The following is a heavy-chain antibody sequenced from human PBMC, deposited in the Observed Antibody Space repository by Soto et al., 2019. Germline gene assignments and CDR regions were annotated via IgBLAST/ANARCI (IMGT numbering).Heavy chain of an antibody. J-gene: IGHJ4*02. CDR1: GFSLSNARMG. Sequence: GPTLVNPTEALTLTCTVSGFSLSNARMGVSWIRQPPGKALEWLAHIFSNDEKSYSTSLKSRLTISKDTSKSQVVLTMTNMDPVDTATYYCARKAEYYDSSGYYPNWGQGTLVTVSS. CDR2: IFSNDEK. CDR3: ARKAEYYDSSGYYPN. V-gene: IGHV2-26*01. D-gene: IGHD3-22*01.